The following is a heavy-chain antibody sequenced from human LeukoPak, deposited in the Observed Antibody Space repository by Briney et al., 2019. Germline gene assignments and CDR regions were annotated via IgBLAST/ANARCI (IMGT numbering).Heavy chain of an antibody. CDR2: INSDGSST. Sequence: GGSLRLSCAASGFTFSSYRMHWVRQAPGKGLVWVSRINSDGSSTSYADSVKSLFTISRDNAKNTLYLQMNSLRAEDTAVYYCARGGFLEPAAMLYSHYGMDVWGKGTTVTVSS. V-gene: IGHV3-74*01. D-gene: IGHD2-2*01. CDR1: GFTFSSYR. J-gene: IGHJ6*04. CDR3: ARGGFLEPAAMLYSHYGMDV.